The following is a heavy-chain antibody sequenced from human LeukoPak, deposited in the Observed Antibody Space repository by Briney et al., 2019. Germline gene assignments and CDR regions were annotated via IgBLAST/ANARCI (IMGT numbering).Heavy chain of an antibody. J-gene: IGHJ6*03. V-gene: IGHV3-21*01. CDR2: ISSGSVYL. CDR3: ASVPPTGYYYMDV. CDR1: GITFNSYS. D-gene: IGHD2-2*01. Sequence: GGSLRLSCVASGITFNSYSMNWVRQAPGKGLEWVAHISSGSVYLHYADSVKGRFTISKDNAKNSLYLQMNSLRAEDTAIYSCASVPPTGYYYMDVWGKGTTVTVS.